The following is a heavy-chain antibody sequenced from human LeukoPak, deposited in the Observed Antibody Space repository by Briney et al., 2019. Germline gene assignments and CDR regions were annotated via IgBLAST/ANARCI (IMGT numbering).Heavy chain of an antibody. D-gene: IGHD3-10*01. V-gene: IGHV3-48*03. CDR1: GFTFSSYE. CDR2: ISSSGSTI. Sequence: GGSLRLSCAASGFTFSSYEMNWVRQAPGKGLEWVSYISSSGSTIYYADSVKGRFTISRDNSKSGLYLQMNSLRAEDTAVYYCAKGMATYGSGTLFDYWGQGTLVTVSS. J-gene: IGHJ4*02. CDR3: AKGMATYGSGTLFDY.